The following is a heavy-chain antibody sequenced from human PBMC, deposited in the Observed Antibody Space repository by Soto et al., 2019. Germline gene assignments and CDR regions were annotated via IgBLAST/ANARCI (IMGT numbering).Heavy chain of an antibody. D-gene: IGHD6-6*01. CDR3: ARPEYSSASYGMDV. V-gene: IGHV3-48*02. J-gene: IGHJ6*01. CDR2: ISSSSSTV. Sequence: EVQLVESGGGLVQPGGSLRLSCAASGFTFSSYSMYWVRQAPGKGLEWVSYISSSSSTVYYADSVKGRFSISRDNAKTSLHLQMNGLRDEDTAVYYCARPEYSSASYGMDVW. CDR1: GFTFSSYS.